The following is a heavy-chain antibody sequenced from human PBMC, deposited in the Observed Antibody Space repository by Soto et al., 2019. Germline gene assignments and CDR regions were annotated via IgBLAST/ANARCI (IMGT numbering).Heavy chain of an antibody. CDR3: ARLPTGRGYYYGLDV. J-gene: IGHJ6*02. V-gene: IGHV3-74*01. CDR2: IKSDGSDT. Sequence: EVQLVESGGGLVQPGGSLRLSCAASGFTFSSYWMHWVRQGPGKGLVWVSRIKSDGSDTSYADSVKGRFTISRDNAKNTLYLHMNSLRAEDTAVYYCARLPTGRGYYYGLDVWGQGTTVTVSS. CDR1: GFTFSSYW. D-gene: IGHD1-26*01.